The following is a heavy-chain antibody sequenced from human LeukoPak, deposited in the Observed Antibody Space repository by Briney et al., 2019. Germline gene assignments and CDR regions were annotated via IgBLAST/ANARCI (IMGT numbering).Heavy chain of an antibody. Sequence: GGSLRLSCAASGLTFSSFSMNWVRQAPGKGLEWISYISSSSSSTYYADSVKGRFTISRDNAKNSLYLQMNSLRAEDTAVYYCARVIGSYGDSAYWGQGTLVTVSS. D-gene: IGHD4-17*01. J-gene: IGHJ4*02. CDR1: GLTFSSFS. CDR3: ARVIGSYGDSAY. V-gene: IGHV3-48*04. CDR2: ISSSSSST.